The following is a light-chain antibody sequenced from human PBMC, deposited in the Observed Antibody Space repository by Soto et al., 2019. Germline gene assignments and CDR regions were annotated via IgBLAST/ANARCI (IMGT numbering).Light chain of an antibody. CDR2: GAS. V-gene: IGKV3-15*01. J-gene: IGKJ5*01. CDR3: THCPLRPIP. CDR1: QRVRDK. Sequence: TRSRATLYESTRQRATLSCRASQRVRDKLPWFQQKPGQAPRLLVYGASTRASGVPHRFSGSGSGTDFTLTISRLETEDAALYYCTHCPLRPIPFGQRALPAIK.